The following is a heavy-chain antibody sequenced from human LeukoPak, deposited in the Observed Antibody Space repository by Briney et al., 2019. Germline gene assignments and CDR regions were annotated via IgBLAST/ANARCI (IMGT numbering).Heavy chain of an antibody. CDR3: AREAAAAGPFDY. D-gene: IGHD6-13*01. Sequence: ASVKVSCKASGYTFTGYYMHWVRQAPGQGLEWMGWINPNSGGTNYAQKFQGRVTMTRDTSISTAYMELSRLRSDDTAVYYYAREAAAAGPFDYWGQGTLVTVSS. CDR1: GYTFTGYY. V-gene: IGHV1-2*02. J-gene: IGHJ4*02. CDR2: INPNSGGT.